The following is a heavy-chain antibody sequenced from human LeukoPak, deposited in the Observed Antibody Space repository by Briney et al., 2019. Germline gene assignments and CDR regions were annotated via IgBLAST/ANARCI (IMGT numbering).Heavy chain of an antibody. Sequence: GASVKVSCKASGYTFISYYMHWVRQAPGQGLEWMGIINPSGGSTSYAQKFQGRVTMTRDTSTSTVYMELSSLRSEDTAVYYCARDLGGGSDAMPYYYYYYYMDVWGKGTTVTVSS. J-gene: IGHJ6*03. D-gene: IGHD2-15*01. CDR3: ARDLGGGSDAMPYYYYYYYMDV. V-gene: IGHV1-46*01. CDR1: GYTFISYY. CDR2: INPSGGST.